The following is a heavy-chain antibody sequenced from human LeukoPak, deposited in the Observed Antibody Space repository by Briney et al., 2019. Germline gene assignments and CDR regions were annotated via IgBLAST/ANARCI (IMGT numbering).Heavy chain of an antibody. CDR2: ISSSGSTI. J-gene: IGHJ6*04. D-gene: IGHD6-19*01. Sequence: PGGSLRLSCAASGFTFSSYEMNWVRQAPGKGLEWVSYISSSGSTIYYADSVKGRFTISRDNAKNSLYLQMNSLRAEDTAVYYCARGQYSSGWYEEDDYYYGMDVWGKGTTVTVPS. V-gene: IGHV3-48*03. CDR1: GFTFSSYE. CDR3: ARGQYSSGWYEEDDYYYGMDV.